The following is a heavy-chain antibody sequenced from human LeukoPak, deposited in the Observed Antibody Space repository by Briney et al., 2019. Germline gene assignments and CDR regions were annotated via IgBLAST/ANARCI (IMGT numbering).Heavy chain of an antibody. CDR2: ISWNSGSI. Sequence: GGSLRLSCAASGFTFDDYAMHWVRQAPGKGLEWVSGISWNSGSIGYADSVKGRFTISRDNAKNSLYLQMNSLRAEDTALHYCAKDRARIVAYGMDVWGQGTTVTVSS. CDR3: AKDRARIVAYGMDV. J-gene: IGHJ6*02. V-gene: IGHV3-9*01. D-gene: IGHD5-12*01. CDR1: GFTFDDYA.